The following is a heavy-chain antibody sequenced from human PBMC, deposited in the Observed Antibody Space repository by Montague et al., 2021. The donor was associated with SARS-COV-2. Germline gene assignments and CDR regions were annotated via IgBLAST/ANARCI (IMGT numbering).Heavy chain of an antibody. J-gene: IGHJ4*03. V-gene: IGHV4-59*01. CDR3: ARAHTTCFIANCETYFDY. CDR2: IYYTGST. Sequence: SETLSLTCTVSGGSISGYYWTWMRQPPGKGLEWLGHIYYTGSTKYNPSLKSRVTISIDTPKNQFSLKLRSVTAADTAVYFCARAHTTCFIANCETYFDYWGQGATVTVSS. D-gene: IGHD2-2*01. CDR1: GGSISGYY.